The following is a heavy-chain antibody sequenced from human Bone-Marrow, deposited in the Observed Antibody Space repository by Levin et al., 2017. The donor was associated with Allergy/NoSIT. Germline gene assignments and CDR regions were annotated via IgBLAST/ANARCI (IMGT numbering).Heavy chain of an antibody. CDR2: IHSSGST. V-gene: IGHV4-61*08. D-gene: IGHD6-13*01. CDR1: GGSVTSGDYY. Sequence: SETLSLTCSVSGGSVTSGDYYWSWIRKPPGKGLEWIGFIHSSGSTNYIPSLKSRVTMSHDTSKNQLSLSLTSVTAADTAISAGARVTAAGGTRLFDYWGQGTLVTVSS. J-gene: IGHJ4*02. CDR3: ARVTAAGGTRLFDY.